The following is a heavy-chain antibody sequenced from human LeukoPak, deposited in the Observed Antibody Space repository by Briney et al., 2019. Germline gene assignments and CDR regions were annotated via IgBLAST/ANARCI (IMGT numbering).Heavy chain of an antibody. Sequence: ASVKVSCKASGGTFSSYAISWVRQAPGQGLEWMGRIIPIFGTANYAQKFQGRATITTDESTSTAYMELSSLRSEDTAVYYCARDGGYSGYDAAYYYYYYMDVWGKGTTVTVSS. J-gene: IGHJ6*03. CDR1: GGTFSSYA. CDR2: IIPIFGTA. V-gene: IGHV1-69*05. D-gene: IGHD5-12*01. CDR3: ARDGGYSGYDAAYYYYYYMDV.